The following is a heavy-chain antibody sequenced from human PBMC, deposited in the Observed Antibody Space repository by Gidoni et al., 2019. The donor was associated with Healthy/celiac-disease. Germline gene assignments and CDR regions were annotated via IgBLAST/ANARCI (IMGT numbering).Heavy chain of an antibody. J-gene: IGHJ4*02. Sequence: QVQLQESGPGLVMPPETLSLTSSVSGGSLSSYYWSWIRQPPGKGLEWIGYIYYSGSTNYHPSLKRRVTISVDTSKNQFSLKLSSVTAADTAVYYCADLPYYYDSSGYPYWGQGTLVTVSS. CDR1: GGSLSSYY. CDR2: IYYSGST. D-gene: IGHD3-22*01. CDR3: ADLPYYYDSSGYPY. V-gene: IGHV4-59*01.